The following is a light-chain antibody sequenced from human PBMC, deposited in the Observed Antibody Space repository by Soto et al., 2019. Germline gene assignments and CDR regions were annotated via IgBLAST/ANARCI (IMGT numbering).Light chain of an antibody. Sequence: QSVLTQPPSASGSPGQSVTISCTGTSSDVGATDYVSWYQQHPGKAPKLMIYEVSKRPSGVPDRFSGSKSGNTASLTVSGLQVEDEADYYRISHAGDSNVFGTGTKLTVL. CDR1: SSDVGATDY. CDR3: ISHAGDSNV. CDR2: EVS. J-gene: IGLJ1*01. V-gene: IGLV2-8*01.